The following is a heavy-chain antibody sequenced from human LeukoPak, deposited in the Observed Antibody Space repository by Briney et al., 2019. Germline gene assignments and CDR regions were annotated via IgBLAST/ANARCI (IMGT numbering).Heavy chain of an antibody. CDR2: INPSSGSA. CDR3: ARGGTDDNYFDS. CDR1: GYTFVSFY. V-gene: IGHV1-46*03. J-gene: IGHJ4*02. Sequence: ASVKVSCKASGYTFVSFYMYWVRQAPGQRLEWMGIINPSSGSASYAQNFQGRVTMTRDTSRSTVYLELSSLRSEDTAVYFCARGGTDDNYFDSWGQGTLVTVSS. D-gene: IGHD3-16*01.